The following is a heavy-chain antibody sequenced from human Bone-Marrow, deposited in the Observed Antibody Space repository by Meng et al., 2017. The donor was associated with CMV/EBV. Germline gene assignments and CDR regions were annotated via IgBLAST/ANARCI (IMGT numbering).Heavy chain of an antibody. V-gene: IGHV4-4*02. CDR2: IYHSGST. CDR1: GGPISSSNW. D-gene: IGHD2-2*01. Sequence: GSLRLSCAVSGGPISSSNWWSWVRQPPGKGLEWIGEIYHSGSTNYNPSLKSRVTISVDKSKNQFSLKLSSVTAADTAVYYCARDKIVVVPAASIYYYYGMDVWGQGTTVTVSS. CDR3: ARDKIVVVPAASIYYYYGMDV. J-gene: IGHJ6*02.